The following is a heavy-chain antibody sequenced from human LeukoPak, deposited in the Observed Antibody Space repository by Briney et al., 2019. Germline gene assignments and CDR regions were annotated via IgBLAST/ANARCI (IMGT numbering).Heavy chain of an antibody. J-gene: IGHJ3*02. D-gene: IGHD1-14*01. V-gene: IGHV4-59*08. Sequence: SETLSLTCTVSGGSISSYYWSWIRQPPGKGLEWIAYIYYSGSTNYNPSLKSRVTISVDTSKNQFSLKLSSVTAADTAVYYCARQPGGTAAFDIGAQGTMVTVFS. CDR2: IYYSGST. CDR1: GGSISSYY. CDR3: ARQPGGTAAFDI.